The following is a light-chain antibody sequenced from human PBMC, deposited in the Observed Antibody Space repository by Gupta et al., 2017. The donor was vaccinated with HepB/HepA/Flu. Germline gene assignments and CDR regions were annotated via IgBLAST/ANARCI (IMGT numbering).Light chain of an antibody. V-gene: IGKV1-39*01. Sequence: DVQVTQSPSSVSASVGDRVTITCRASENIAHYLNWYQHKPGKAPELLIHGASSLQSRVPSRFRGSVSGTEFTLTISRLQPEDFGTYFCQQSDSLPLAFGGGTKVEMK. CDR2: GAS. CDR1: ENIAHY. J-gene: IGKJ4*01. CDR3: QQSDSLPLA.